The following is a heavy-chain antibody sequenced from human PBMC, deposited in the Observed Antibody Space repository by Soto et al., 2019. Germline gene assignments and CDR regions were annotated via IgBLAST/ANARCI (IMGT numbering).Heavy chain of an antibody. CDR1: GGSISSYY. V-gene: IGHV4-59*01. CDR3: ARCSGRDILTGHSLSHYAFDI. D-gene: IGHD3-9*01. CDR2: IYYSGST. J-gene: IGHJ3*02. Sequence: SETLSLTCTVSGGSISSYYWSWIRQPPGKGLEWIGYIYYSGSTNYNPSLKSRVTISVDTSKNQFSLKLSSVTAADTAVYYCARCSGRDILTGHSLSHYAFDIWGQGTMVTVSS.